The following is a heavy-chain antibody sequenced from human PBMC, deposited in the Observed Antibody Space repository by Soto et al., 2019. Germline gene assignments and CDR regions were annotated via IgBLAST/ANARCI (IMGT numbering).Heavy chain of an antibody. CDR1: GGTFRSYA. CDR3: ASHIVVVVAAPRHGWNYGMDV. CDR2: IIPIFGTA. J-gene: IGHJ6*02. Sequence: QVQLVQSGAEVKKPGSSVKVSCKASGGTFRSYAISWVRQAPGHGLEWIGGIIPIFGTANYAQKFPGRVTITADESTSTAYMELSSLRSEDTAVYYCASHIVVVVAAPRHGWNYGMDVWGQGPTVTVSS. D-gene: IGHD2-15*01. V-gene: IGHV1-69*01.